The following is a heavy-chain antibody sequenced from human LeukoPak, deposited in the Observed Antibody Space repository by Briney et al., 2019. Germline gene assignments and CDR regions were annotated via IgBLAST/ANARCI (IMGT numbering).Heavy chain of an antibody. CDR2: IYTSGST. Sequence: PSQTLSLTCTVSGGSISSGSYYWSWIRQPAGKGLEWIGRIYTSGSTNYNPSLKSRVTISVDTSKNQFSLKLSSVTAADTAVYYCARGTGTATSTHFDTWGQGTMVTVSS. D-gene: IGHD1/OR15-1a*01. CDR3: ARGTGTATSTHFDT. V-gene: IGHV4-61*02. CDR1: GGSISSGSYY. J-gene: IGHJ3*02.